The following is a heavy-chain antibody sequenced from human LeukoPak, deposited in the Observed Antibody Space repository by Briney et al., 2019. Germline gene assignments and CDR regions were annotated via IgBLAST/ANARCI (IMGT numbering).Heavy chain of an antibody. CDR2: ISGANGNT. V-gene: IGHV1-18*04. Sequence: ASVKVSCRASGYAFTTIGFSWVRQVPGQGLEWMGWISGANGNTNYAPQFQGRVTMTIDTSTSTAFMELRSLRSDDTAVYSCATDHYNAFHFWGQGTMVIVSS. CDR3: ATDHYNAFHF. D-gene: IGHD3-10*01. J-gene: IGHJ3*01. CDR1: GYAFTTIG.